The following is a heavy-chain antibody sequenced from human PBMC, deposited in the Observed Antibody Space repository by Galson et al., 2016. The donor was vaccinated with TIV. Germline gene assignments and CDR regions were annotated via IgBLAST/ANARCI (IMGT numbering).Heavy chain of an antibody. CDR2: INWNGGKT. D-gene: IGHD3-22*01. CDR3: AREGIVGRDYFYFSMDV. J-gene: IGHJ6*03. CDR1: GFTFGDYG. V-gene: IGHV3-20*04. Sequence: SLRLSCAASGFTFGDYGMSWVRQVPGKGLEWVSGINWNGGKTSYADSVKGRFTISRDNAKNSLYLQMNSLRGEDTALYYSAREGIVGRDYFYFSMDVWGKGTTVTVSS.